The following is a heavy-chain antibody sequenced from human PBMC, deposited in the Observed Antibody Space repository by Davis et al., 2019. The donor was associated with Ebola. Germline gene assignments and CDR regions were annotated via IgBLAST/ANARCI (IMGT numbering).Heavy chain of an antibody. J-gene: IGHJ4*02. D-gene: IGHD3-3*01. Sequence: SETLSLTCAVYGGSFSGYYWSWIRQPPGKGLEWIGEINHSGSTNYNPSLKSRVTISVDTSKNQFSLKLSSVTAADTAVYYCARADDFWSGYLDYWGQGTLVTVSS. CDR3: ARADDFWSGYLDY. CDR1: GGSFSGYY. CDR2: INHSGST. V-gene: IGHV4-34*01.